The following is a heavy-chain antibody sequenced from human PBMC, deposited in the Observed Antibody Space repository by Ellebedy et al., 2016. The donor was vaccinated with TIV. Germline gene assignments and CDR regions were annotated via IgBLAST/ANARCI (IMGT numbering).Heavy chain of an antibody. J-gene: IGHJ2*01. CDR3: ATDYRYSRSKYFDL. V-gene: IGHV3-15*01. Sequence: GGSLRLSCAASGFTFSNFWMIWVRQAPGKGLEWVGRIRSRGNGETTEYAATVKGRFTISRDDSKDTLYLQMNSLETEDTALYYRATDYRYSRSKYFDLWGRGTLVTVSS. CDR2: IRSRGNGETT. CDR1: GFTFSNFW. D-gene: IGHD4-11*01.